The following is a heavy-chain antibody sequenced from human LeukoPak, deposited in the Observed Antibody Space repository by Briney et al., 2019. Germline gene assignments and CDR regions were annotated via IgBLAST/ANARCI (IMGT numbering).Heavy chain of an antibody. CDR2: IYYSGST. Sequence: SETLSLTCTVSGGSIGSSSYYWGWIRQPPGKGLEWIGSIYYSGSTYYNPSLKSRVTISVDTCKNQFSLKLSSVTAADTAVYYCARGGRTRAYYFDYWGQGTLVTVSS. CDR1: GGSIGSSSYY. V-gene: IGHV4-39*07. CDR3: ARGGRTRAYYFDY. J-gene: IGHJ4*02.